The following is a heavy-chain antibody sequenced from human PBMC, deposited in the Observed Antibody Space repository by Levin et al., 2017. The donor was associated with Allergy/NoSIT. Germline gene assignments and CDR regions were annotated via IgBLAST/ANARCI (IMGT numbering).Heavy chain of an antibody. CDR1: GFTFSSYS. J-gene: IGHJ3*02. Sequence: GGSLRLSCAASGFTFSSYSINWVRQAPGKGLEWVSSISTSSNYIYYADSMKGRFTISRDNAKNSLYLQMNSLRAEDTAVYYCARLSITEAFDIWGQGTMVTVSS. CDR3: ARLSITEAFDI. CDR2: ISTSSNYI. D-gene: IGHD3-10*01. V-gene: IGHV3-21*01.